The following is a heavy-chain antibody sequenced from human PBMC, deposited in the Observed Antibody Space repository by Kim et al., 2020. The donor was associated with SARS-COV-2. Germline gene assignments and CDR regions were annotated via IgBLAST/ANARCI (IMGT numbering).Heavy chain of an antibody. CDR3: AKADSRVYGGIIATAGMGIDS. Sequence: GGSMRLSCAASGFTFSHYAMSWVRQAPGKGLDWVSAIYGGADDTSYPDSVKGRFTISRDNSKNKLYLQMNSLRVEDTAIYYCAKADSRVYGGIIATAGMGIDSWGQGTLVTVSS. J-gene: IGHJ4*02. CDR2: IYGGADDT. CDR1: GFTFSHYA. D-gene: IGHD6-13*01. V-gene: IGHV3-23*01.